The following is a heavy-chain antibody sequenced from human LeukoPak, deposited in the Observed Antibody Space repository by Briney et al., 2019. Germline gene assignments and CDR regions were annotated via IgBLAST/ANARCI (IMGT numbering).Heavy chain of an antibody. V-gene: IGHV1-2*02. CDR3: ARGMGSGTYRRFDF. D-gene: IGHD3-10*01. J-gene: IGHJ4*02. CDR2: VTPNSGAT. Sequence: ASVKVSCKASGYTFTSYNIHWLRQAPGQGLEWMGWVTPNSGATNYAQQFQGRVTMTRDTSISTAYMELNNLISDDTAVYYCARGMGSGTYRRFDFWGQGTLVTVSS. CDR1: GYTFTSYN.